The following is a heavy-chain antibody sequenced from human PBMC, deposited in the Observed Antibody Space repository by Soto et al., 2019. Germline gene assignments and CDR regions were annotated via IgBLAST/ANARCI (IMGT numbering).Heavy chain of an antibody. CDR3: ARGNYDFWSGYYGAGRVLGMDV. Sequence: GGSLRLSCGASGFTFSSYSMNWFRQAPGKGLEWVSSISSSSSYIYYADSVKGRFTISRDNAKNSLYLQMNSLRAEDTAVYYCARGNYDFWSGYYGAGRVLGMDVWGQGTTVTVSS. CDR1: GFTFSSYS. J-gene: IGHJ6*02. V-gene: IGHV3-21*01. CDR2: ISSSSSYI. D-gene: IGHD3-3*01.